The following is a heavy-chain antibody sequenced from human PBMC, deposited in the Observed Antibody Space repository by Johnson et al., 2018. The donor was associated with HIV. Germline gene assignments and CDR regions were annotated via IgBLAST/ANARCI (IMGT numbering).Heavy chain of an antibody. Sequence: QVQLVESGGGVVQSGGSLRLSCAASAFTFSRCGMHWVRQAPGKGLEWVSFIRYDGSNKYYADSVKGRFTISRDNSKNMLYLQMNSLRAEDTAVYYCARDLGYWDAFDIWGQGTMVTVSS. CDR3: ARDLGYWDAFDI. J-gene: IGHJ3*02. CDR2: IRYDGSNK. CDR1: AFTFSRCG. V-gene: IGHV3-30*02. D-gene: IGHD3-22*01.